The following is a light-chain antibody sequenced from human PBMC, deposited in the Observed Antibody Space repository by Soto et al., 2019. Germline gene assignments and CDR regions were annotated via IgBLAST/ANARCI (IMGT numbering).Light chain of an antibody. V-gene: IGKV3-15*01. J-gene: IGKJ4*01. Sequence: EIVMTQSPATLSVSPGERATLSCRASQSVGTYLAWYQQKPGQAPRLLIYGASTRAAGISPRFSGGGSGTEFTLTISSLQSEDFAVYYCQQYKNWPPLTFGGGTKVEIK. CDR2: GAS. CDR3: QQYKNWPPLT. CDR1: QSVGTY.